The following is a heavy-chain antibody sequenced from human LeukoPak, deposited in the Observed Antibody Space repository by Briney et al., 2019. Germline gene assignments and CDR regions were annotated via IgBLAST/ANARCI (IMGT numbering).Heavy chain of an antibody. V-gene: IGHV4-39*01. CDR2: IYYSGST. D-gene: IGHD6-13*01. CDR1: GDSISGSSYY. Sequence: SETLSLTCSVSGDSISGSSYYWGWIRQPPGKGLEWIGTIYYSGSTYYNPSLKSRVTISVDTSKNQFSLKLSSVTAADTAVYYCARGLIAAAGNGDFDYWGQGTLVTVSS. CDR3: ARGLIAAAGNGDFDY. J-gene: IGHJ4*02.